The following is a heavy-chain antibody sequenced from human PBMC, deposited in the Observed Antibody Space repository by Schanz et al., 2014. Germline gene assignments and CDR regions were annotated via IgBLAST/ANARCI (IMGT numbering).Heavy chain of an antibody. CDR2: IIHDGSEK. CDR1: GFTVSSNY. V-gene: IGHV3-7*01. Sequence: VQLVESGGGVVQPGGSLRLSCAVSGFTVSSNYMSWVRQAPGKGLEWVANIIHDGSEKFYVDSVKGRFTISRDNAKNSLYLQMNSLRAEDTAVYYCARDKGGLIPFDYWGQGTLVAVSS. D-gene: IGHD2-15*01. J-gene: IGHJ4*02. CDR3: ARDKGGLIPFDY.